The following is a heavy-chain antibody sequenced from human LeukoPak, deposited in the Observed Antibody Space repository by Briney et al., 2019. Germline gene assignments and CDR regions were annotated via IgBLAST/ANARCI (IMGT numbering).Heavy chain of an antibody. J-gene: IGHJ4*02. CDR3: ARDRRPTIYGGLDS. V-gene: IGHV3-7*01. D-gene: IGHD4-17*01. CDR1: GFTFSDYY. Sequence: PGGSLRLSCAASGFTFSDYYMSCIRQAPGKGLEWVANIKHDGSDSFYVDSVKGRFTISRDNSENSLYLQMHSLRVEDTAMYFCARDRRPTIYGGLDSWGQGTVVTVSS. CDR2: IKHDGSDS.